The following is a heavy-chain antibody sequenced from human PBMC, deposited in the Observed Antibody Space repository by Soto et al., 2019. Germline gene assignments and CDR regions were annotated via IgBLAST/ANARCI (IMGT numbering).Heavy chain of an antibody. CDR1: GGSITSSSHF. V-gene: IGHV4-39*01. J-gene: IGHJ4*02. D-gene: IGHD1-26*01. CDR2: IYFTGNT. Sequence: SETLSLTCSASGGSITSSSHFWGWVRQPPGKGLEWIGTIYFTGNTYYTPSLKSRLTMSIDTSKNEFSLRLNSVTAADTAVYHCVSGGRWETPQDYWGQGTLVTVSS. CDR3: VSGGRWETPQDY.